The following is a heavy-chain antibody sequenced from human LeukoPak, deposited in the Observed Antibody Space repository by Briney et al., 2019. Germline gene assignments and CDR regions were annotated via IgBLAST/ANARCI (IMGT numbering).Heavy chain of an antibody. CDR2: IIPIFGTA. Sequence: GASVKVSCKASGGTFSSYAISWVRQAPGQGLEWMGGIIPIFGTANYAQKFQGRVTITTDESTSTAYMELSSLRSEDTAVYYCARDRGVPAALRGNWFDPWGQGTLVTVSS. D-gene: IGHD2-2*01. J-gene: IGHJ5*02. CDR3: ARDRGVPAALRGNWFDP. CDR1: GGTFSSYA. V-gene: IGHV1-69*05.